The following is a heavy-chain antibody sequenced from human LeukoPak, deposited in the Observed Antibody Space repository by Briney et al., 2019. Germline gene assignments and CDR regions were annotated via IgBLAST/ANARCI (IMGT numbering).Heavy chain of an antibody. CDR2: ISSSSSYI. D-gene: IGHD3-3*01. CDR3: AREMILRFLEWPQRTHGAYYMDV. J-gene: IGHJ6*03. V-gene: IGHV3-21*01. Sequence: GGSLRLSCAASGFTFSSYSMNWVRQAPGKGLEWVSSISSSSSYIYYADSVKGRFTISRDNAKNSLYLQMNSLRAEDTAVNYCAREMILRFLEWPQRTHGAYYMDVWGKGTTVTVSS. CDR1: GFTFSSYS.